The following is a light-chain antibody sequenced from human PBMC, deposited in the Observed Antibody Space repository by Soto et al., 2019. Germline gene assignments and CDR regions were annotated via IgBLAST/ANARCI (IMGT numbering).Light chain of an antibody. Sequence: THSPGTLSFSAGERATLSFRASQSVSSYLAWYQQKPGQAPRLLIYGASTRATGIPARFSGSGSGTEFTLTISSLQSEDFAVYYCQQYNNWPITFGQGARLEIK. CDR2: GAS. CDR3: QQYNNWPIT. V-gene: IGKV3-15*01. CDR1: QSVSSY. J-gene: IGKJ5*01.